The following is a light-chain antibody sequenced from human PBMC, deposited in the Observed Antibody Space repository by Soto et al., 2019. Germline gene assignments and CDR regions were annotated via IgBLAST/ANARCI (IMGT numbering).Light chain of an antibody. CDR1: DSNIGAGYD. CDR3: QSYDSSLRGV. J-gene: IGLJ3*02. V-gene: IGLV1-40*01. CDR2: ANT. Sequence: QSVLTQPPSVSAAPGQRVTISCTGSDSNIGAGYDVHWYQQLPGTAPKLLIYANTNRPSGVPDRFSGSKSGTSASLAITGLQAEDEADSYCQSYDSSLRGVFGGGTKLTVL.